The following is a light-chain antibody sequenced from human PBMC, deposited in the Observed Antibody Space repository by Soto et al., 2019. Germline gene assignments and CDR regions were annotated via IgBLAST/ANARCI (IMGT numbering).Light chain of an antibody. CDR2: AAS. V-gene: IGKV1-39*01. Sequence: DIQMTQSPSSLSPSVGETSALTWGASQSISSSLNWFQHSPGQPPTLLLFAASNLHAGVPPRFSGSGSGTSFSLTIRSLQPEDFANYYCQQSFNLPRTFGPGTKVDIK. CDR1: QSISSS. CDR3: QQSFNLPRT. J-gene: IGKJ1*01.